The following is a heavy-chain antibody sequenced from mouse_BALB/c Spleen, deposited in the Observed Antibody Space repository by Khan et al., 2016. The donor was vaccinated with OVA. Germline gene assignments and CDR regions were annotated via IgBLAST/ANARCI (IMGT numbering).Heavy chain of an antibody. J-gene: IGHJ2*01. D-gene: IGHD2-3*01. CDR1: GFNIKDYY. Sequence: EVQLQESGTELVRPGASVRLSCTASGFNIKDYYIHWVKQRPDQGLEWIGWIDPENGNTVYDPKFQGKASITADTSSDTAYLQLSSLTSEDTAVCYCPGSILHDFDYSGQGTTLTVSS. CDR3: PGSILHDFDY. V-gene: IGHV14-1*02. CDR2: IDPENGNT.